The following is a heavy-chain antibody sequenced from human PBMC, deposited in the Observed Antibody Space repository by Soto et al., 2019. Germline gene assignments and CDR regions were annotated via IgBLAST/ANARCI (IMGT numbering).Heavy chain of an antibody. Sequence: GGSLRLSCAASGFTFSSYGMHWVRQAPGKGLEWVAVIWYDGSNKYYADSVKGRFTISRDNSKNTLYLQMNSLRAEDTAVYYCARWGLWFGEVLYYYYYYMDVWGKGTTVTVSS. J-gene: IGHJ6*03. V-gene: IGHV3-33*01. D-gene: IGHD3-10*01. CDR3: ARWGLWFGEVLYYYYYYMDV. CDR2: IWYDGSNK. CDR1: GFTFSSYG.